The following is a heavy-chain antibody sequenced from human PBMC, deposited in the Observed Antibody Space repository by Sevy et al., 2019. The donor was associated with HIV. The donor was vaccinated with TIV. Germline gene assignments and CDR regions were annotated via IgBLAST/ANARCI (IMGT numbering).Heavy chain of an antibody. CDR1: GFTFSTYT. Sequence: GGSLRLSCAASGFTFSTYTLNWVRQAPGKGLEWVSSISSSSSYIYYADSVKGRFTISRDNAKNSLYLQMNSLRAEDTTMFYCARDQKVQYSAYDGQGYEGMDVWGQGTPVTVSS. CDR3: ARDQKVQYSAYDGQGYEGMDV. CDR2: ISSSSSYI. V-gene: IGHV3-21*01. J-gene: IGHJ6*02. D-gene: IGHD5-12*01.